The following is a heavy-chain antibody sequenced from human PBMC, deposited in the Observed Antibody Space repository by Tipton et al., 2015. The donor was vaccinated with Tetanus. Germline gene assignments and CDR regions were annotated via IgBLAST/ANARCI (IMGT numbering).Heavy chain of an antibody. CDR3: ARYYYDSSTHASPNWFDP. J-gene: IGHJ5*02. V-gene: IGHV1-46*01. D-gene: IGHD3-22*01. CDR2: INPSGGST. Sequence: QVQLVQSGAEVRKPGASVKVSCKASGYTFTSYYMHWVRRAPGQGLEWMGIINPSGGSTSYAQKFQGRVTMTRDTSTGTVYMELSSLRSEDTAVYYCARYYYDSSTHASPNWFDPWGQGTLVTVSS. CDR1: GYTFTSYY.